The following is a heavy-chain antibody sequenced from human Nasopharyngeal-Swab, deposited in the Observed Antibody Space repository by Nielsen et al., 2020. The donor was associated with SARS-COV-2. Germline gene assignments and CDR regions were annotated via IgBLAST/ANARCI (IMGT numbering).Heavy chain of an antibody. D-gene: IGHD3-22*01. CDR3: AKDSFIVVRGPTSRPFDY. CDR1: GFTFSSYW. Sequence: GGSLRLSCAASGFTFSSYWMHWVRQAPGKGLVWVSRINSDGSSTSYADSVKGRFTISRDNAKNTLYLQMNSLRAEDTAVFYCAKDSFIVVRGPTSRPFDYWGQGTLVTVSS. J-gene: IGHJ4*02. CDR2: INSDGSST. V-gene: IGHV3-74*01.